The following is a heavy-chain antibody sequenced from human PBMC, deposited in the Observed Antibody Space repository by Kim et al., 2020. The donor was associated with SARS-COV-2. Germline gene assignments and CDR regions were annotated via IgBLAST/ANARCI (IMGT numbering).Heavy chain of an antibody. Sequence: GGSLRLSCAASGFTFSSYSMNWVRQAPGKGLEWVSSISSSSSYIYYADSVKGRFTISRDNAKNSLYLQMNSLRAEDTAVYYCARDYVPTYYYGSGSYYGHPSFDYWGQGTLVTVSS. CDR3: ARDYVPTYYYGSGSYYGHPSFDY. CDR2: ISSSSSYI. D-gene: IGHD3-10*01. J-gene: IGHJ4*02. CDR1: GFTFSSYS. V-gene: IGHV3-21*01.